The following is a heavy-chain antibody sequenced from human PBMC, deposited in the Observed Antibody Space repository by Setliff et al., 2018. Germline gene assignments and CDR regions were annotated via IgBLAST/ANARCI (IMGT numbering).Heavy chain of an antibody. CDR1: GFTFSDHS. CDR3: ASHEPWLWNAFDI. Sequence: GSLRLSCAASGFTFSDHSMNWVRQAPGKGLEWVSSSSTTGRYRFYADSVEGRFTISRDNAKNSLYLQMNSLRAEDTAVYYCASHEPWLWNAFDIWGQGTMVTVSS. CDR2: SSTTGRYR. J-gene: IGHJ3*02. V-gene: IGHV3-21*01. D-gene: IGHD6-19*01.